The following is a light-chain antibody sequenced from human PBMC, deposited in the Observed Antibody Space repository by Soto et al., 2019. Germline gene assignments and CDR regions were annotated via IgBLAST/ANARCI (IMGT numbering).Light chain of an antibody. CDR2: DAS. J-gene: IGKJ5*01. CDR3: QQFGDFTFT. CDR1: QDISNY. Sequence: DIKLPQSPSSLSASVGDRVTITCQASQDISNYLNWYQQKPGKAPELLIYDASGLEVGVPSRFSGSGSGTVFTLTINSLPPEDTATYYCQQFGDFTFTFGHGTRLEIK. V-gene: IGKV1-33*01.